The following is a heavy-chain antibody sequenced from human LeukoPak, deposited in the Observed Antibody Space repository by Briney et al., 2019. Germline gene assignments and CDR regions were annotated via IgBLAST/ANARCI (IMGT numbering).Heavy chain of an antibody. Sequence: SVKVSCKASGDIFNHYAINWVRQAPGQGLEYMGGIIPTVGATKFAQKFQGTVTITADKSSNTVYMELSSLRPEDTAVYYCAKMGRTTPPHWGQGTLVTVSS. CDR3: AKMGRTTPPH. CDR2: IIPTVGAT. V-gene: IGHV1-69*06. CDR1: GDIFNHYA. J-gene: IGHJ4*02. D-gene: IGHD1-1*01.